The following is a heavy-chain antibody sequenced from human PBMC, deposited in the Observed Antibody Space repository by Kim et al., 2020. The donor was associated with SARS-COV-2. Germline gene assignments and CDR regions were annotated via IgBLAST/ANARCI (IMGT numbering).Heavy chain of an antibody. D-gene: IGHD2-2*01. J-gene: IGHJ6*02. V-gene: IGHV4-59*13. CDR1: GGSISSYY. Sequence: SETLSLTCTVSGGSISSYYWSWIRQPPGKGLEWIGYIYYSGSTNYNPSLKSRVTISLDTSKNQFSLKLSSVTAADTAVYYWARDTVPAAEAGSYSDDYGDYDGMDVWGLGTTVTVSS. CDR3: ARDTVPAAEAGSYSDDYGDYDGMDV. CDR2: IYYSGST.